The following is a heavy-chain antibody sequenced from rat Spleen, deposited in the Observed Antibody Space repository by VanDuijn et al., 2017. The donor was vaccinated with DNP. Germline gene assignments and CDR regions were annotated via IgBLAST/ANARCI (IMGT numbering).Heavy chain of an antibody. D-gene: IGHD1-12*02. J-gene: IGHJ4*01. Sequence: EVQLVETGGGLVQPGRSLKVSCVASGFTFSSYWMYWIRQTPEKGLEWVASIDTDGDNSYYLDSVKGRFTISRDNTENTVYLQMDSLRSEDTATYYCATHYYDGSYYYAMDAWGQGTSVTVSS. CDR3: ATHYYDGSYYYAMDA. CDR2: IDTDGDNS. V-gene: IGHV5-58*01. CDR1: GFTFSSYW.